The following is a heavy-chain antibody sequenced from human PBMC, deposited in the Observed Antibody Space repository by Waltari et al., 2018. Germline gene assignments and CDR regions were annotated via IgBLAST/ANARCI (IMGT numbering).Heavy chain of an antibody. CDR1: GYSISSGYS. D-gene: IGHD3-3*01. CDR2: IYHSGST. V-gene: IGHV4-38-2*01. CDR3: ARLGVTIFGVDLFDY. J-gene: IGHJ4*02. Sequence: QVQLQESGPGLVKPSETLSPTCAVSGYSISSGYSWGWIRQPPGKGVGWIGRIYHSGSTYYNPSLKSRVTISVDTSKNQFSLKLSSVTAADTAVYYCARLGVTIFGVDLFDYWGQGTLVTVSS.